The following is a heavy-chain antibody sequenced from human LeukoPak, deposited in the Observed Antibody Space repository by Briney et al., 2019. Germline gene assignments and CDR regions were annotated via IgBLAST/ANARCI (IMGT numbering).Heavy chain of an antibody. CDR1: GFTFSDYY. Sequence: KPGGSLRLSCAASGFTFSDYYMSWIRQAPGKGLEWVSYISSSGSSIYYADSVKGRFTISRDNAKKSLYLQMNSLRAEDTAVYYCAKEPPGIVVVPAAAIYNWFDPWGQGTLVTVSS. J-gene: IGHJ5*02. CDR2: ISSSGSSI. V-gene: IGHV3-11*04. CDR3: AKEPPGIVVVPAAAIYNWFDP. D-gene: IGHD2-2*01.